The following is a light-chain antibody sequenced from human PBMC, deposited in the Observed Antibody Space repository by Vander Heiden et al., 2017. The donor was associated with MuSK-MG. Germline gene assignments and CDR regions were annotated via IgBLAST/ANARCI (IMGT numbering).Light chain of an antibody. CDR3: QSADSSGSYVI. J-gene: IGLJ2*01. CDR1: ALPKQF. V-gene: IGLV3-25*03. CDR2: KDT. Sequence: SYELTQPPSVSVSPGQTAKITCSGDALPKQFSYWYQKKPSQAPVVMIYKDTQRPSGIPERFSGSISGTTVTLTISGVQAEDEADYYCQSADSSGSYVIFGGGTRLTVL.